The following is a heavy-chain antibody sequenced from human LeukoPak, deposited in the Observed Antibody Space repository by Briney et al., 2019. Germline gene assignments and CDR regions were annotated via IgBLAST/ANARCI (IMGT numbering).Heavy chain of an antibody. J-gene: IGHJ4*02. CDR2: IYYSGST. CDR1: GGSISSYY. CDR3: ARGISPDY. Sequence: SETLSLTCTVSGGSISSYYWSRIRQPPGKGLEWIGYIYYSGSTNYNPSLKSRVTISVDTSKNQFSLKLSSVTAADTAVYYCARGISPDYWGQGTLVTVSS. V-gene: IGHV4-59*08.